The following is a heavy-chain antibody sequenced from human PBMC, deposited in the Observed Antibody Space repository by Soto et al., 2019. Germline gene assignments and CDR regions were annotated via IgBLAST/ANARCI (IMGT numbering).Heavy chain of an antibody. V-gene: IGHV4-59*12. CDR2: IYYSGST. CDR3: AREPTLYGDHRYFDL. D-gene: IGHD4-17*01. J-gene: IGHJ2*01. CDR1: GGSISGYY. Sequence: SETLSLTCTVSGGSISGYYWSWIRQPPGKGLEWIGYIYYSGSTYYNPSLKSRVTISVDTSKNQFSLKLSSVTAADTAVYYCAREPTLYGDHRYFDLWGRGTLVTVSS.